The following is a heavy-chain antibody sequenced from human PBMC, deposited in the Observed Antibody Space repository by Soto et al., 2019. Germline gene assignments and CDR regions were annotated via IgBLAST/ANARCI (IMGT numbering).Heavy chain of an antibody. D-gene: IGHD3-10*01. CDR2: INHSGST. J-gene: IGHJ5*02. CDR3: AREGRYYASGRFWWFDP. Sequence: QVQLQQWGAGLLKPSETLSLTCAVYGGSFSDYYWSWIRQPPGKGLEWMGEINHSGSTNYNPSLKRRVTISVDTSKNQFSLKLSSVTAADTAVYYCAREGRYYASGRFWWFDPWGQGTLVTVSS. CDR1: GGSFSDYY. V-gene: IGHV4-34*01.